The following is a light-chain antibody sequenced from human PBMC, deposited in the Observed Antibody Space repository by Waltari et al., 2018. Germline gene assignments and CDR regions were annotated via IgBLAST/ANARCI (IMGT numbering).Light chain of an antibody. CDR3: QVWDSTDLVV. Sequence: SYVLTQPPSVSVAPGQTARITCGGNSVGSKSVTWYQQKPGQAPVLVVYNDNDRPSGIPERFSGSNSGNTATLTISRVEVGDEADYFCQVWDSTDLVVFGGGTKLTVL. CDR2: NDN. J-gene: IGLJ2*01. V-gene: IGLV3-21*02. CDR1: SVGSKS.